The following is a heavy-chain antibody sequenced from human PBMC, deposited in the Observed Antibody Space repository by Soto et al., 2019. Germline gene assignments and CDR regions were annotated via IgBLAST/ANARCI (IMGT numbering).Heavy chain of an antibody. CDR2: MSGSGGST. V-gene: IGHV3-23*01. CDR3: ATDLRADRYCSSTSCYTGGPNWFAP. CDR1: GFAFSSYA. Sequence: GGSLRLSCAASGFAFSSYAMSWVRQAPGKGLEWVSAMSGSGGSTYYADSVKGRFTISRDNSKNTLYLQMNSLRAQDTAVYYCATDLRADRYCSSTSCYTGGPNWFAPWGQGTLVTVSP. J-gene: IGHJ5*02. D-gene: IGHD2-2*02.